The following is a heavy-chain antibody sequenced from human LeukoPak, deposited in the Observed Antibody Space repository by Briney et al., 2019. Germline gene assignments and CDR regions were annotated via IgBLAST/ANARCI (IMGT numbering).Heavy chain of an antibody. CDR3: AKEGGDWKDNY. CDR2: INANSGST. V-gene: IGHV3-23*01. Sequence: PGGSLRLSCAVSGFTFSTYAMTWVRQAPGKGREWVSTINANSGSTVYADSVRGRFTISRDNTKSTLYLQMNSLRAEDTAVYYCAKEGGDWKDNYWGQGTLVTVSS. J-gene: IGHJ4*02. CDR1: GFTFSTYA. D-gene: IGHD1-1*01.